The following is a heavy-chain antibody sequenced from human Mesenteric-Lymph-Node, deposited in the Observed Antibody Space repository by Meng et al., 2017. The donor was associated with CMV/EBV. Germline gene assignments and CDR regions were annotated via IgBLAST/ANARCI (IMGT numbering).Heavy chain of an antibody. D-gene: IGHD2-2*01. CDR2: ISNSISTT. CDR1: GFIFSGYS. V-gene: IGHV3-48*04. CDR3: ARDQCTSCYRYYYGMDV. J-gene: IGHJ6*02. Sequence: GGSLRLSCTASGFIFSGYSMSWVRQAPGKGLEWISYISNSISTTYYTDSVKGRFTISRDNAKNSLHLQMNSLRAEDTAVYYCARDQCTSCYRYYYGMDVWGQGTTVTVSS.